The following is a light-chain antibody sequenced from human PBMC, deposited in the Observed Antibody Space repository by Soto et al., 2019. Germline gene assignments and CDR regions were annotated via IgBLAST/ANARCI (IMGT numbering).Light chain of an antibody. V-gene: IGKV3-20*01. CDR2: GAS. J-gene: IGKJ1*01. Sequence: EIVLTQSPGTLSLSPGERGTLSCRASQSVDRNYLAWYQQWPGQAPRLLIYGASTSATGSPDMLSGSGSGTDFTLTISRLEPEDFAVYYCHQYATTPRTFGQGTKVEIK. CDR1: QSVDRNY. CDR3: HQYATTPRT.